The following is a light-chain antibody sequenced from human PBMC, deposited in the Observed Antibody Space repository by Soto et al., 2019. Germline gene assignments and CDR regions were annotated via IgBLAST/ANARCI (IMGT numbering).Light chain of an antibody. V-gene: IGKV3-11*01. CDR3: QQRSNWPPIT. CDR2: DAS. Sequence: EIVLTQSPATLALSPGQRPTLSGRCSQSVSSYLAGYQQQPRQAPTLLIYDASTRATGIPPRFSGSGSGTAFTLPIRSLEPEDFAVYYCQQRSNWPPITFGQGTRLEIK. CDR1: QSVSSY. J-gene: IGKJ5*01.